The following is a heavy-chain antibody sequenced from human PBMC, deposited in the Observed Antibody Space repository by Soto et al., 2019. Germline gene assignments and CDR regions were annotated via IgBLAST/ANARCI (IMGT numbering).Heavy chain of an antibody. CDR2: VWSDGSNT. V-gene: IGHV3-33*01. D-gene: IGHD2-2*01. Sequence: PGGSLRLSCAASGFTFSSYGMHWVRQAPGKGLEWVALVWSDGSNTYYADSVRGRFTISRDNSKNTLFLQMNSLRAEDTAVYYCARSRGCISSSCYYSDYWGQGTQVTVSS. J-gene: IGHJ4*01. CDR3: ARSRGCISSSCYYSDY. CDR1: GFTFSSYG.